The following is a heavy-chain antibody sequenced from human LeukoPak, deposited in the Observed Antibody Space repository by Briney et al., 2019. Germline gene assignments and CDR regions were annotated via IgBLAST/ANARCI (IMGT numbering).Heavy chain of an antibody. D-gene: IGHD3-22*01. V-gene: IGHV3-74*01. CDR1: GFTFSSYW. J-gene: IGHJ4*02. CDR3: ARGHYYDSSGYYPY. CDR2: INTDGSST. Sequence: PGGSLRLSCAASGFTFSSYWMYWVRQAPGKGLVWVSRINTDGSSTTYADSVKGRFTISRDNAKNTLYLQMNSLRAEDTAVYYCARGHYYDSSGYYPYWGQGTLVTVSP.